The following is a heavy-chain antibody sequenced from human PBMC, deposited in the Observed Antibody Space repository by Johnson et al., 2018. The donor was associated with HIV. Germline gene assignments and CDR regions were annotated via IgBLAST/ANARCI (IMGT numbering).Heavy chain of an antibody. Sequence: QVQLVESGGGVVQPGRSLRLSCAASGFTFSSYAMHWVRQAPGKGLEWVAFIRYDGSNKYFADSVKGRFTISRDNSKNTLYLQMNSLRAEDTAVYYCAKDLVVVTARGAFDIWGQGTMVTVSS. D-gene: IGHD2-21*02. CDR3: AKDLVVVTARGAFDI. CDR1: GFTFSSYA. J-gene: IGHJ3*02. V-gene: IGHV3-30*02. CDR2: IRYDGSNK.